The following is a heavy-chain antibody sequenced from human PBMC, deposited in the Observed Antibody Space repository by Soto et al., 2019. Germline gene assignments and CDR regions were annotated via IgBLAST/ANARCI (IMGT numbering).Heavy chain of an antibody. V-gene: IGHV1-8*01. D-gene: IGHD2-15*01. Sequence: QVQLVQSGAEVKKPGASVKVSCKASGYTFTSYDINWVRQATGQGLEWMGWMNPNSGNTGYAQKFQGRVTMTRNTSISTAYMELSSLRSEDTAVYYCAGGRLGCSGGSCYSDLLDYWGQGTLVTVSS. J-gene: IGHJ4*02. CDR3: AGGRLGCSGGSCYSDLLDY. CDR2: MNPNSGNT. CDR1: GYTFTSYD.